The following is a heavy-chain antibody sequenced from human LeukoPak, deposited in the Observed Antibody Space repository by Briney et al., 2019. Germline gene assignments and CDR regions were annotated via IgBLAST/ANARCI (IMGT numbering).Heavy chain of an antibody. J-gene: IGHJ4*02. Sequence: SETLSLTCAVYGGSFSGYYWSWIRQPPGKGLEWIGEINHSGSTSYNPSLKSRVTISVDTSKNQFSLKLSSVTAADTAVYYCARGGIAVAGRGFFDYWGQGTLVTVSS. V-gene: IGHV4-34*01. D-gene: IGHD6-19*01. CDR3: ARGGIAVAGRGFFDY. CDR2: INHSGST. CDR1: GGSFSGYY.